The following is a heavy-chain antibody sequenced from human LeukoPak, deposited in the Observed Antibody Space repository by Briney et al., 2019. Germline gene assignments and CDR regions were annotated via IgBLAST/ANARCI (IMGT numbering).Heavy chain of an antibody. CDR3: ATPYSSGWYYFDY. D-gene: IGHD6-19*01. J-gene: IGHJ4*02. V-gene: IGHV1-24*01. CDR2: FDPEDGET. Sequence: ASVKVSCKVSGYTLTELSMHRVRQAPGKGLEWMGGFDPEDGETIYAQKFQGRVTMTEDTSTDTAYMELSSLRSEDTAVYYCATPYSSGWYYFDYWGQGTLVTVSS. CDR1: GYTLTELS.